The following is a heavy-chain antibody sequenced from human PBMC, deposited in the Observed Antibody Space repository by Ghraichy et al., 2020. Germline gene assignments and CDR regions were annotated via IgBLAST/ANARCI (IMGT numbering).Heavy chain of an antibody. CDR1: GFSVCTNY. V-gene: IGHV3-53*04. Sequence: GGSLRLSCSVSGFSVCTNYMAWVRQAPGKGLEWVAAITSGGTPYYADSAKGRFTNSKHTYENTLDLQMKSLRSDDTAIYYCARRGEISSFGDWGQGALVSVSS. D-gene: IGHD3-16*01. CDR2: ITSGGTP. J-gene: IGHJ4*02. CDR3: ARRGEISSFGD.